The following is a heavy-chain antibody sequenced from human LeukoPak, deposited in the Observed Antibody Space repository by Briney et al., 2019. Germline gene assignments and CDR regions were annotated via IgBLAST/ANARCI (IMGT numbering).Heavy chain of an antibody. CDR3: ARALGYIEVGFDY. Sequence: PGGSLRLSCAASGFTFSSYSMNWVRQAPGKGLGWVSSISSSRSYMYYADSVKGRFTISRGNAKNSLYLQMNSLRAEDTAVYYCARALGYIEVGFDYWGQGTLVTVSS. J-gene: IGHJ4*02. CDR1: GFTFSSYS. CDR2: ISSSRSYM. V-gene: IGHV3-21*01. D-gene: IGHD5-12*01.